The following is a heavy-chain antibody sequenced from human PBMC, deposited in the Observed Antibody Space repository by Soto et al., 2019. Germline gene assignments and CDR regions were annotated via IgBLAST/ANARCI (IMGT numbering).Heavy chain of an antibody. CDR3: ARRQSSPWFAP. CDR1: GGSISSSNYY. Sequence: QLQLQESGPGLVKPSETLSLTCTVSGGSISSSNYYWGWIRQPPGKGLEWIGNIYYSGSTYYNPSRKCRVTISVDTSKNQFSLKLSSVTAADTAVYYCARRQSSPWFAPWGQGTLVTVSS. D-gene: IGHD2-15*01. J-gene: IGHJ5*02. V-gene: IGHV4-39*01. CDR2: IYYSGST.